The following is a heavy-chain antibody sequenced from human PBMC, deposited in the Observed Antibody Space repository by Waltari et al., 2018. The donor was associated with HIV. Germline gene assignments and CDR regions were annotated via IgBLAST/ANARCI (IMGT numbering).Heavy chain of an antibody. CDR2: QKQGGSEK. J-gene: IGHJ4*02. Sequence: EVQLVESGGGLVQPGGSLRLSCAASGFTFSSYWMSWVRQAPGKGLEWVAKQKQGGSEKYYVDSVNGRFTISRDNAENSLYLQMNSLRAEDTAVYYCARGGFYGSGSKVNWGQGTLVTVSS. V-gene: IGHV3-7*04. CDR3: ARGGFYGSGSKVN. CDR1: GFTFSSYW. D-gene: IGHD3-10*01.